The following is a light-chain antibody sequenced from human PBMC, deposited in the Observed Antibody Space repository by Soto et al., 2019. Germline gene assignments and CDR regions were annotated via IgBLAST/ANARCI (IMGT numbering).Light chain of an antibody. CDR2: SNS. Sequence: QSVLTQPPSVSGAPGQRVTISCTGSSSNIGAGYDVHWYQQLPGTAPKLLIYSNSNRPSGVPDRFSGSKSGTSASLAITGLQAEDEADYYCQSYDSSLSGHVVFRGGTQLAVL. CDR1: SSNIGAGYD. V-gene: IGLV1-40*01. CDR3: QSYDSSLSGHVV. J-gene: IGLJ2*01.